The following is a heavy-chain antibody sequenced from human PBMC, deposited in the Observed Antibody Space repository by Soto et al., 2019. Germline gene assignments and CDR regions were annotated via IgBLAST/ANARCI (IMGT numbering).Heavy chain of an antibody. CDR3: ATQLEGSYDSSVFQH. D-gene: IGHD3-22*01. V-gene: IGHV4-30-4*01. Sequence: QVQLQESGPGLVKPSQTLSLTCTVSGASISSGDYYWSWIRQPPGKGLEWIGYIYYSGSTYYNPSLRSRVTISVDTSKNQFSLKLSSVTAADTAVYYCATQLEGSYDSSVFQHWGQGTLLTVSS. J-gene: IGHJ1*01. CDR2: IYYSGST. CDR1: GASISSGDYY.